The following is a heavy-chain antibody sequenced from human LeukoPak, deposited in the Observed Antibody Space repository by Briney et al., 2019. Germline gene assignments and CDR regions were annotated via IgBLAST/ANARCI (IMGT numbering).Heavy chain of an antibody. Sequence: GGSLRLSCAASGFTSGTYWMSWVRQAPGKGLEGVANINQDGSERNYVDSVKGRFTISRDNAKNSLYLQMNSLRAEDTALYYCAGLGVVVSGAHDAFDIWGQGTMVTVS. CDR2: INQDGSER. CDR1: GFTSGTYW. CDR3: AGLGVVVSGAHDAFDI. D-gene: IGHD2-2*01. J-gene: IGHJ3*02. V-gene: IGHV3-7*01.